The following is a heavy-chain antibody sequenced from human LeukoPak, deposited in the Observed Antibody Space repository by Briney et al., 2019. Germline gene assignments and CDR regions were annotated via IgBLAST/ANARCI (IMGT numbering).Heavy chain of an antibody. D-gene: IGHD6-19*01. V-gene: IGHV3-74*01. Sequence: GGSLRLPCAASGFTFSAYWMHWVRQAPGKGLVWVSRLNTDGSDTRYADSVQDRFTISRDNAKNTLYLQMNSLRAEDTAVYYCARSEAVAWSFDLWGRGTLVTVSS. CDR1: GFTFSAYW. CDR2: LNTDGSDT. CDR3: ARSEAVAWSFDL. J-gene: IGHJ2*01.